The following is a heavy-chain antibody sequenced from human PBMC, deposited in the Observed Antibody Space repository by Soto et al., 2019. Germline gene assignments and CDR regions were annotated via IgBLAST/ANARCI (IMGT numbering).Heavy chain of an antibody. D-gene: IGHD2-2*01. J-gene: IGHJ4*02. V-gene: IGHV4-31*03. Sequence: QVQLQESGPGLVKPSQTLSLTCTVSGGSISSGGYYWSWIRQHPGKGLEWIGYIYYSGSTYYNPSLKSRVTISVDTSKNQFSLKLSSVTAADTAVYYCARSPYCSSTSCYEEYYFDYWGQGTLVTVSS. CDR2: IYYSGST. CDR1: GGSISSGGYY. CDR3: ARSPYCSSTSCYEEYYFDY.